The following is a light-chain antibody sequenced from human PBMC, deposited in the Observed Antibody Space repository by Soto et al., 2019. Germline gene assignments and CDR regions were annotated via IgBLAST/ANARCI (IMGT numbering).Light chain of an antibody. Sequence: QSVLTQPPSVSGAPGQRVIISCTGSNSNIGAGYVVHWFQQLPGTAPKLLIYGNINRPSGVPDRFSGSKSGTSASLAITGLQPEDEADYYCQSYDSSLSVLYVFGTGTKLTVL. CDR3: QSYDSSLSVLYV. CDR2: GNI. CDR1: NSNIGAGYV. V-gene: IGLV1-40*01. J-gene: IGLJ1*01.